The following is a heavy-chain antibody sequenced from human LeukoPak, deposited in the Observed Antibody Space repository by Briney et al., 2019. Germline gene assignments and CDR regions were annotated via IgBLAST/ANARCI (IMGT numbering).Heavy chain of an antibody. CDR2: TKQGGSEK. Sequence: PGGSLRLSCAASGFTFSSYWMSWVRQAPGKGLEWVANTKQGGSEKYYVDSVKGRFTISRDNAKNSLYLQMNSLRAEDTAVYYCARDPLFQITIFGGEAPSPVDYWGQGTLVTVSS. CDR1: GFTFSSYW. CDR3: ARDPLFQITIFGGEAPSPVDY. J-gene: IGHJ4*02. V-gene: IGHV3-7*01. D-gene: IGHD3-3*01.